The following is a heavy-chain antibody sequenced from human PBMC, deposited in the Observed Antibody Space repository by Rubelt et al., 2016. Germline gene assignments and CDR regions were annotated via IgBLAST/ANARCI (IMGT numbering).Heavy chain of an antibody. CDR3: ARGLDSTKTGAD. D-gene: IGHD3-10*01. Sequence: QVQLQQWGAGLLKPSETLSLTCAVYGGSFSGYYWSWIRQPPGKGLEWIGEINHSGSTNYNPSLKSRVTILVDTSKNQFSLKRAPVTAADTAVYYWARGLDSTKTGADWGQGTLVTVSS. J-gene: IGHJ4*02. CDR2: INHSGST. V-gene: IGHV4-34*01. CDR1: GGSFSGYY.